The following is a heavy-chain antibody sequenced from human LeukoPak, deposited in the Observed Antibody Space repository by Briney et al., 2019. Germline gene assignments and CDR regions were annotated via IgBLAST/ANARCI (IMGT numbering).Heavy chain of an antibody. CDR3: AKGTSSGWYYFDY. D-gene: IGHD6-19*01. Sequence: SETLSLTCIVSGYSITSGYYWGWIRQPPGKGLEWIGSIYHSGDTYYNPSLKSRVTISVDTSKNQFSLKLDSVTAADTAVYYCAKGTSSGWYYFDYWGQGTLVTVSS. CDR1: GYSITSGYY. J-gene: IGHJ4*02. CDR2: IYHSGDT. V-gene: IGHV4-38-2*02.